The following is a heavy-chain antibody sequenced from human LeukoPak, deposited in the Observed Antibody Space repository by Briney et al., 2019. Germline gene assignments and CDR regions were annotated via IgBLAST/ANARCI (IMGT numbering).Heavy chain of an antibody. CDR2: INPNSGGT. J-gene: IGHJ6*02. Sequence: ASVKVSCKASGYTFTGYYMHWVRQAPGQGLEWMGWINPNSGGTNYAKKFQGRVTMTRDTSISTAYMELSRLRSDDTAVYYCARGNYGSGRRYGMDVWGQGTTVTVSS. CDR3: ARGNYGSGRRYGMDV. CDR1: GYTFTGYY. D-gene: IGHD3-10*01. V-gene: IGHV1-2*02.